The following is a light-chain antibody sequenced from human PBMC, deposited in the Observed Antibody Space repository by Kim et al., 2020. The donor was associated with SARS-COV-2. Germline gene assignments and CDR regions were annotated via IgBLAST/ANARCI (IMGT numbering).Light chain of an antibody. CDR2: DAS. CDR1: QSVSNL. V-gene: IGKV3-15*01. Sequence: SGSPGESATLSCRASQSVSNLLAWYQQKPGQAPRLLIYDASTRATGIPARFSGSGSGTEFTLTISSLQSEDSAVYFCQQYSSWPLTFGGGTKLEI. CDR3: QQYSSWPLT. J-gene: IGKJ4*01.